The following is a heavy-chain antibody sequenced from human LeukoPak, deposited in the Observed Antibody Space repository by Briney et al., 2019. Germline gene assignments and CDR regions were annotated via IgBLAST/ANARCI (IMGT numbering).Heavy chain of an antibody. V-gene: IGHV4-4*09. J-gene: IGHJ3*02. CDR3: ARQNEWLGAFDI. CDR1: GGSISSYY. Sequence: SETLSLTCTVSGGSISSYYWSWIRQPPGKGLEWIGYIYTSGSTNYNPSLKSRVTISVDTSKNQFSLKLSSVIAAYTAVYYCARQNEWLGAFDIWGQGTMVTVSS. CDR2: IYTSGST. D-gene: IGHD3-3*01.